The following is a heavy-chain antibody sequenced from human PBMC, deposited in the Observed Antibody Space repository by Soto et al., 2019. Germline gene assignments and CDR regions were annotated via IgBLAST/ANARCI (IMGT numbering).Heavy chain of an antibody. CDR2: INHSGST. Sequence: PSETLSLTCAVYGGSFSGYYWSWIRQPPGKGLEWIGEINHSGSTNYNPSLKSRVTISVDTSKNQFSLKLSSVTAADTAVYYCARGVGATLYGMDVWGQGTTVTVSS. J-gene: IGHJ6*01. CDR1: GGSFSGYY. D-gene: IGHD1-26*01. CDR3: ARGVGATLYGMDV. V-gene: IGHV4-34*01.